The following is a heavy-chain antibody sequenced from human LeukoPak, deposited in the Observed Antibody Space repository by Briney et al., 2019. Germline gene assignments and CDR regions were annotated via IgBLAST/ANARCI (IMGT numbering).Heavy chain of an antibody. J-gene: IGHJ4*02. D-gene: IGHD3-10*01. CDR1: GFTFSSYS. CDR2: ISSSSSYI. Sequence: GGSLRLSCAASGFTFSSYSMNWVRQAPGKGLEWVSSISSSSSYIYYADSVKGRFTTSRDNAKNSLYLQMNSLRAEDTAVYYCARGKKGVYYGSGSQTIFDYWGQGTLVTVSS. V-gene: IGHV3-21*01. CDR3: ARGKKGVYYGSGSQTIFDY.